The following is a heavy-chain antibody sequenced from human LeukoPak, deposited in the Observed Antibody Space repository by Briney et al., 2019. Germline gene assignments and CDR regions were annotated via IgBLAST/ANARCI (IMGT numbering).Heavy chain of an antibody. CDR1: GDSVSSTTDA. CDR3: TRGRRFYYGMDV. V-gene: IGHV6-1*01. Sequence: SQTLSLTCAISGDSVSSTTDAWNWVRQSPSRGLEWLGRTYYTSKSKWDTDYAVSLKGRISVSPDISKNQFSLQLNSVTPEDTAVYYCTRGRRFYYGMDVWGQGTTVTVSS. D-gene: IGHD3-16*01. CDR2: TYYTSKSKWDT. J-gene: IGHJ6*02.